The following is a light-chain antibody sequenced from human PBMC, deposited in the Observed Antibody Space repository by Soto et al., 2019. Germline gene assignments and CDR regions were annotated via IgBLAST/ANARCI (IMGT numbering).Light chain of an antibody. Sequence: QTVVTQEPSLTVSPGGTVTLTCASNTGTVTSGHYPYWFQQKPGQAPRTLIYDTTNRHSWTPARFSGSLLGGKAALTLSSAQPEDEAEYFCLLYYNTVGLVFGGGTKLTVL. CDR3: LLYYNTVGLV. CDR1: TGTVTSGHY. CDR2: DTT. J-gene: IGLJ3*02. V-gene: IGLV7-46*01.